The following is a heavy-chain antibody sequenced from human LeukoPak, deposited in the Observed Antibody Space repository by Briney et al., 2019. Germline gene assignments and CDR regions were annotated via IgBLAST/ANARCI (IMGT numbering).Heavy chain of an antibody. CDR2: IYTSGST. D-gene: IGHD3-22*01. CDR1: GGSISSYY. Sequence: SETLSLTCTVSGGSISSYYWSWIRQPAGKGLEWIGRIYTSGSTNYNPSLKSRVTMSVDTSKNQFSLKLSSVTAADTAVYYCAREGYYYDSSGYLRGYYYYYMDVWGKGTTVTVSS. J-gene: IGHJ6*03. V-gene: IGHV4-4*07. CDR3: AREGYYYDSSGYLRGYYYYYMDV.